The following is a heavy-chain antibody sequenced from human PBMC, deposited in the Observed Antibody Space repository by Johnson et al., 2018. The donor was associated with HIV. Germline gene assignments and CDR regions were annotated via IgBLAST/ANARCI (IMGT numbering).Heavy chain of an antibody. CDR2: ISSSGSTI. V-gene: IGHV3-11*04. D-gene: IGHD1-26*01. J-gene: IGHJ3*02. CDR1: GFTFSDYY. CDR3: AKDLGDAVGTTHDAFDI. Sequence: QVQLVESGGGVVQPGGSLRLSCAASGFTFSDYYMGWIRQAPGEGLEWVSYISSSGSTIYYADSVKGRLTISRDNSKNTLYLQMNSLRAEDTAVYYCAKDLGDAVGTTHDAFDIWGQGTMVTVSS.